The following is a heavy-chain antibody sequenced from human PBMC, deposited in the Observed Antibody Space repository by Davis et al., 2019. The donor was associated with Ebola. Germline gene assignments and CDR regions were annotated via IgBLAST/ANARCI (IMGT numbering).Heavy chain of an antibody. V-gene: IGHV4-59*08. J-gene: IGHJ2*01. CDR2: IYYSGST. CDR3: ARGGSGYYYESWYFDL. Sequence: PSETLSLTCTVSGGSISSYYWSWIRQPPGKGLEWIGYIYYSGSTNYNPSLKSRVTISVDTSKNQFSLKLSSVTAADTAVYYCARGGSGYYYESWYFDLWGRGTLVTVSS. D-gene: IGHD3-22*01. CDR1: GGSISSYY.